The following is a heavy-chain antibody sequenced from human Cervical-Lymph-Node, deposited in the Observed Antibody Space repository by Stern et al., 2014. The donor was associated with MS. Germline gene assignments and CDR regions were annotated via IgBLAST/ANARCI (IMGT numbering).Heavy chain of an antibody. Sequence: QVQLVQSGAEVKKPGSSVKVSCKTSGGTFSTYTFSWLRQAPGQGLEWMGGNNPIFCAVKYTQSFQGRVTIPADESTSTVDMELSGLRSEDTAVYYCATGGSGFFDSWGQGTLVTVSS. J-gene: IGHJ4*02. V-gene: IGHV1-69*01. D-gene: IGHD2-15*01. CDR3: ATGGSGFFDS. CDR2: NNPIFCAV. CDR1: GGTFSTYT.